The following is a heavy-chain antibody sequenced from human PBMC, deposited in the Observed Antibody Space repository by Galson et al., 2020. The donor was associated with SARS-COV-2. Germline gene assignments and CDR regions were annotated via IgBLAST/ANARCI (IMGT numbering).Heavy chain of an antibody. CDR1: GFTFSSYA. Sequence: GESLKISCAASGFTFSSYAIFWVRQAPGKGLEWVAIISYDGINESYADSVKGRFTISRDNSKSTLYLQMNSLRAEDTAMYYCARLGGTYSYYHYFYMDVWGTGTTVTISS. J-gene: IGHJ6*03. D-gene: IGHD1-26*01. CDR3: ARLGGTYSYYHYFYMDV. CDR2: ISYDGINE. V-gene: IGHV3-30*04.